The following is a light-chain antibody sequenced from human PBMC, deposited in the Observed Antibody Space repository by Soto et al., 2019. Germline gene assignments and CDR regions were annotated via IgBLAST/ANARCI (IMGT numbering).Light chain of an antibody. CDR3: QQYNSYSPLT. CDR1: QSVSSN. CDR2: GAS. Sequence: EIVMAQSPATLSVSPGERATLSCRASQSVSSNLAWYQQKPGQAPRLLIYGASTRATGIPARFSGSGSGTEFTLTISSLQPDDFATYYCQQYNSYSPLTFGGGTKV. J-gene: IGKJ4*01. V-gene: IGKV3-15*01.